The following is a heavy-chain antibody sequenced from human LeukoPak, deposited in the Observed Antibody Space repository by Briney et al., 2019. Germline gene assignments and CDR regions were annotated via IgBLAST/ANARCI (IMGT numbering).Heavy chain of an antibody. CDR1: GYTFTSYG. CDR3: ARGARRISSWYFGAFDI. J-gene: IGHJ3*02. D-gene: IGHD6-13*01. V-gene: IGHV1-18*01. Sequence: ASVKVSCKASGYTFTSYGISWVRQAPGQGLEWMGWISAYNGNTNYAQTLQGRDTMTTDTSTSTAYMELRSLRSDDTAVYYCARGARRISSWYFGAFDIWGQGTMVTVSS. CDR2: ISAYNGNT.